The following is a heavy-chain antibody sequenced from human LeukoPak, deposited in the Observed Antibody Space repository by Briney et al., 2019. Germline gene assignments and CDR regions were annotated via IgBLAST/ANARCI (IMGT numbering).Heavy chain of an antibody. CDR3: AKPDTVITMYFDY. D-gene: IGHD4-23*01. CDR1: GFTFSNYA. J-gene: IGHJ4*02. Sequence: GGSLRLSCAASGFTFSNYAMSWVRQAPGKGLEWVSAITNSGGNTYYADSVKGRFTISRDNSKNTLYLQMNSLRAEDTAVYYCAKPDTVITMYFDYWGQGTLVTVFS. CDR2: ITNSGGNT. V-gene: IGHV3-23*01.